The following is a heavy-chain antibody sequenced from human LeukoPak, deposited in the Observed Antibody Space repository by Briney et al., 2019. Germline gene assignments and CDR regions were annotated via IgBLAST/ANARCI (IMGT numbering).Heavy chain of an antibody. Sequence: GASVKVSCKASRGTFSKYAISWVRQAPGQGLEWMGGIIPIFTTTNYAQKFQGRVTITTDESTSTAYMELSSLRSEDTAVYYCARDGSRDITGTMAGNYYYYMDVWGKGTTVTVSS. V-gene: IGHV1-69*05. CDR2: IIPIFTTT. J-gene: IGHJ6*03. CDR1: RGTFSKYA. CDR3: ARDGSRDITGTMAGNYYYYMDV. D-gene: IGHD1-7*01.